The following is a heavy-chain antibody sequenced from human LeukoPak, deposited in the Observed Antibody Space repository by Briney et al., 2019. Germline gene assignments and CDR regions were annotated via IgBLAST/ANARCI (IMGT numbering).Heavy chain of an antibody. CDR3: ARARGQQPVD. CDR2: IIPIFGTA. J-gene: IGHJ4*02. CDR1: GGTFSSYA. Sequence: GASVKVSCKASGGTFSSYAISWVRQAPGQGPEWMGGIIPIFGTANYAQKFQGRVTITTDESTSTAYMELSSLRSEDTAVYYCARARGQQPVDWGQGTLVTVSS. D-gene: IGHD6-13*01. V-gene: IGHV1-69*05.